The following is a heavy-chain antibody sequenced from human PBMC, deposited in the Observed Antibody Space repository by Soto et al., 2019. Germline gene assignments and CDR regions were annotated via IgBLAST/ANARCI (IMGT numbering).Heavy chain of an antibody. Sequence: SETLSLTCTVSGRSLSSYYWSWIRQPPGKGLEWIGYIYYSGSTNYNPSLKSRVTMTRDTSISTAYMELSRLRSDDTAVYYCERSPLTGSPRGRLDYWGQGTLVTVSS. V-gene: IGHV4-59*01. CDR3: ERSPLTGSPRGRLDY. D-gene: IGHD3-10*01. CDR2: IYYSGST. J-gene: IGHJ4*02. CDR1: GRSLSSYY.